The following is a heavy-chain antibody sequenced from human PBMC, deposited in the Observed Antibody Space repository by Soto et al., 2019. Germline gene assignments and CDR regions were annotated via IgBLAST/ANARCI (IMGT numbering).Heavy chain of an antibody. D-gene: IGHD6-19*01. J-gene: IGHJ4*02. Sequence: EVQLVESGGGLVQPGGSLRLSCAASGFTFSTYWMNWVRQSPGQGLEWVANIKQDGSEKNYVDSVKGRFTISRDNAKNSLYLQMNSLRAEDTAVYYCASGSSGWYEVDYWCQGTLVTVSS. V-gene: IGHV3-7*02. CDR3: ASGSSGWYEVDY. CDR1: GFTFSTYW. CDR2: IKQDGSEK.